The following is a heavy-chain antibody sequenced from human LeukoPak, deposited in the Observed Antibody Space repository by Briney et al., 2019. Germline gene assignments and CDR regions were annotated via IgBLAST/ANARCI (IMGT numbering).Heavy chain of an antibody. CDR3: AREGYSYGSDY. CDR2: IYYSGST. J-gene: IGHJ4*02. CDR1: GGSISSYY. D-gene: IGHD5-18*01. V-gene: IGHV4-59*01. Sequence: PSETLSLTCTVSGGSISSYYRSWIRQPPGKGLEWIGYIYYSGSTNYNPSLKSRVTISVDTSKNQFSLKLSSVTAADTAVYYCAREGYSYGSDYWGQGTLVTVSS.